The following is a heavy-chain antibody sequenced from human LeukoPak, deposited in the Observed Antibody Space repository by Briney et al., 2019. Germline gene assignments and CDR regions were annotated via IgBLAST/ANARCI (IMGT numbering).Heavy chain of an antibody. J-gene: IGHJ5*02. CDR2: ITGGHYAT. Sequence: GGSLRLSCAASGLSFSSFAMTWVRQAPGKGLEWVSSITGGHYATYNTDSAKGRFTISRDNAKNTLYLQMNSLRADDTAIYYCTKDPNGDYIGAFDPWGQGTLVTVSS. V-gene: IGHV3-23*01. D-gene: IGHD4-17*01. CDR1: GLSFSSFA. CDR3: TKDPNGDYIGAFDP.